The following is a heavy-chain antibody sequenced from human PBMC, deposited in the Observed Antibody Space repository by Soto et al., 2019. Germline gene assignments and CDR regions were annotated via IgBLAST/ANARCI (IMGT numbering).Heavy chain of an antibody. D-gene: IGHD3-3*01. CDR3: ATADGFGVVTPFFEY. Sequence: QLQLQESGPGLVKPSETLSLTCTVSGGSISSRSHYWGWIRQSPGKHLEWIGSSFYRGSTHYNPSLKTRVTISVDTSKNQRSLKLYSVTAADTAVYYCATADGFGVVTPFFEYWGQGILVTVSS. CDR1: GGSISSRSHY. J-gene: IGHJ4*02. CDR2: SFYRGST. V-gene: IGHV4-39*01.